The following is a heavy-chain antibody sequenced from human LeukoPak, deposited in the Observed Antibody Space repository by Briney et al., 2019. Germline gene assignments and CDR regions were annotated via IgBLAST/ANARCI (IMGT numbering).Heavy chain of an antibody. J-gene: IGHJ4*02. CDR1: GSTFSSYA. D-gene: IGHD3-22*01. V-gene: IGHV3-30*04. CDR3: ARYYYDSSGSFDY. Sequence: GGSLRLSCAASGSTFSSYAMHWVRQAPGKGLEWVAVISYDGSNKYYADSVKGRFTISRDNSKNTLYLQMNSLRAEDTAVYYCARYYYDSSGSFDYWGQGTLVTVSS. CDR2: ISYDGSNK.